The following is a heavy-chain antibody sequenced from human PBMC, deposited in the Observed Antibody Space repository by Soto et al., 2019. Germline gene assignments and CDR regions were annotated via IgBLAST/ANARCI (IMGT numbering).Heavy chain of an antibody. V-gene: IGHV3-66*02. CDR2: IYSGGST. D-gene: IGHD1-26*01. J-gene: IGHJ3*02. Sequence: GGSLRLSCAASGFTVSSNYMSWVLQAPGKGLEWVSVIYSGGSTYYADSVKGRFTISRDNSKNTLYLQMNSLRAEDTAVYYCARATPRGAGPNKGGAFDIWGQGTMVTVSS. CDR3: ARATPRGAGPNKGGAFDI. CDR1: GFTVSSNY.